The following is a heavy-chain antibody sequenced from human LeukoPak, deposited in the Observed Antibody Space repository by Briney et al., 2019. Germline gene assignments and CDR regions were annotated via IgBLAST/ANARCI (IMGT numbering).Heavy chain of an antibody. CDR2: IYTSGST. CDR3: ARVRVPGATNIVATIMDV. CDR1: GGSISSGSYY. J-gene: IGHJ6*04. D-gene: IGHD5-12*01. Sequence: PSETLSLTSTVAGGSISSGSYYWGWIRQPAWKGLEWIGRIYTSGSTNYNPSLKSPVTISVDTSKNQFSLKLSSVTAADTAVYYCARVRVPGATNIVATIMDVWGKGTTVTVSS. V-gene: IGHV4-61*02.